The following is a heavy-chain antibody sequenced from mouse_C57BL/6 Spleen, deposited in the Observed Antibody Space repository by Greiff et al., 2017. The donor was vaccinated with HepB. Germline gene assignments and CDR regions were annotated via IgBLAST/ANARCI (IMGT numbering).Heavy chain of an antibody. V-gene: IGHV1-15*01. J-gene: IGHJ4*01. Sequence: QVQLQQSGAELVRPGASVTLSCKASGYTFTDYEMHWVKQTPVHGLEWIGAIDPETGGTAYNQKFKGKAILTADKSSSTAYMELRSLTSEDSAVYYCTGGNYIWYAMDYWGQGTPVTVSS. D-gene: IGHD2-1*01. CDR2: IDPETGGT. CDR1: GYTFTDYE. CDR3: TGGNYIWYAMDY.